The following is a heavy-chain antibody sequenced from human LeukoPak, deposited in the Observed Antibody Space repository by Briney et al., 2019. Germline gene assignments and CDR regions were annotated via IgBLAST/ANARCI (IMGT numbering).Heavy chain of an antibody. CDR1: GFTFSCYA. CDR3: AKDKNDSXDYSSMDV. V-gene: IGHV3-30*02. D-gene: IGHD4-17*01. CDR2: IQYDGRNK. Sequence: GGSLRLSCAASGFTFSCYAMLWVRQAPGKGLEWVAFIQYDGRNKCCADSVEGRFTVSRDNSKQTLYLQMNSLRVEDTAIYYXAKDKNDSXDYSSMDVWGKGTTVTVSS. J-gene: IGHJ6*03.